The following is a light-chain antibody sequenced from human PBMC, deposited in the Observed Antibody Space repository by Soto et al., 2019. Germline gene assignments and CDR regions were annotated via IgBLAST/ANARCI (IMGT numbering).Light chain of an antibody. CDR3: AAWDDNLNGWV. CDR2: SDS. J-gene: IGLJ3*02. V-gene: IGLV1-44*01. Sequence: QSVLTQPPSASGTPGQRVTISCSGSSSNIGRDFVYWYQQVPGTAPKPLIYSDSQRPSGVPDRFSGSKSGTSASLAISGLQSEDEADYYCAAWDDNLNGWVFGGGTKLTVL. CDR1: SSNIGRDF.